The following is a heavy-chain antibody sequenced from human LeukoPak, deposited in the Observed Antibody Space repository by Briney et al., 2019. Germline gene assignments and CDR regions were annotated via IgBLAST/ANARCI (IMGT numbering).Heavy chain of an antibody. CDR2: ISGSGGST. J-gene: IGHJ4*02. CDR3: ATRNLGQQLASGY. V-gene: IGHV3-23*01. D-gene: IGHD6-13*01. Sequence: PGGSLRLSCAASGFTFSSYGMSWVRQAPGKGLEWVSAISGSGGSTYYADSVKGRFTISRDNPKNTLYLQMNSLRAEDTAVYYCATRNLGQQLASGYWGQGTLVTVSS. CDR1: GFTFSSYG.